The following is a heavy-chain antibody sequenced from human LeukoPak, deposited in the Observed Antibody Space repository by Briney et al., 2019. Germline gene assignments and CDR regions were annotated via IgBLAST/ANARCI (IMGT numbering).Heavy chain of an antibody. Sequence: PSETLSLTCTVSGGSISSYYWSWIRQPPGKGLEWIGYIYYSGSTNYNPSLKSRVTISVDTSKNQFSLKLSSVTAADTAVYYCARGYYDFWSGYDEFDPWGQGTLVTVSS. CDR1: GGSISSYY. D-gene: IGHD3-3*01. J-gene: IGHJ5*02. V-gene: IGHV4-59*01. CDR3: ARGYYDFWSGYDEFDP. CDR2: IYYSGST.